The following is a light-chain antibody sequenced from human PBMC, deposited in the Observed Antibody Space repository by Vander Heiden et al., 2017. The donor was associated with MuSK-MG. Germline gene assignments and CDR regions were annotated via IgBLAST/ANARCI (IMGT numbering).Light chain of an antibody. CDR2: GAS. J-gene: IGKJ4*01. CDR3: QQRSNCPVT. Sequence: EIVLTQSPATLSLSPGERATLSCRASPSVGDYLAWYQQKPGRAPRLLIYGASNRATGIPARFSGSGSGTDFTLTISRLEPEDFAVYYCQQRSNCPVTFGGGTKVDIK. CDR1: PSVGDY. V-gene: IGKV3-11*01.